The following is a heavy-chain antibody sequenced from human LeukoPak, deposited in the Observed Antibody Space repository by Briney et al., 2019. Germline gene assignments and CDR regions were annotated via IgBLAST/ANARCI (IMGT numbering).Heavy chain of an antibody. CDR3: ARHTYPHDAFDI. V-gene: IGHV4-59*08. Sequence: TETLSLTCTVSGGSISSYYWSWIRQPPGKGLEWIGYIYYSGSTNYNPSLKSRVTISVDTSKNQFSLKLSSVTAADTAVYYCARHTYPHDAFDIWGQGTMVTVSS. CDR1: GGSISSYY. J-gene: IGHJ3*02. CDR2: IYYSGST.